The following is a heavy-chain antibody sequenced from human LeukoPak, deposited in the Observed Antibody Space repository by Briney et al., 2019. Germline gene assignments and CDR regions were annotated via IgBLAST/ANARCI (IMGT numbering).Heavy chain of an antibody. Sequence: GRSLRLSCAASGFTFSSYAMHWVRQAPGKGLEWVAVISYDGSNKYYADSVKGRFTISRDNSKNTLYLQMNSLRAEDTAVYYCARGGDDSSGYYRSGGDYFDYWGQGTLVTVSS. CDR2: ISYDGSNK. V-gene: IGHV3-30-3*01. CDR3: ARGGDDSSGYYRSGGDYFDY. J-gene: IGHJ4*02. D-gene: IGHD3-22*01. CDR1: GFTFSSYA.